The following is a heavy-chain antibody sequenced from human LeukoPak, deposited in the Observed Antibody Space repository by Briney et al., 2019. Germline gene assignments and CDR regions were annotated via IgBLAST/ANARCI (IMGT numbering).Heavy chain of an antibody. D-gene: IGHD3-9*01. CDR1: GYTFTSYA. Sequence: ASVKVSCKASGYTFTSYAMHWVRQAPGQRLEWMGCINAGNGNTKYSQKFQGRVTITRDTSASTAYMELSSLRSEDTAVYYCASGILTGYPKYYYYGMDVWGKGTTVTVSS. CDR3: ASGILTGYPKYYYYGMDV. CDR2: INAGNGNT. J-gene: IGHJ6*04. V-gene: IGHV1-3*01.